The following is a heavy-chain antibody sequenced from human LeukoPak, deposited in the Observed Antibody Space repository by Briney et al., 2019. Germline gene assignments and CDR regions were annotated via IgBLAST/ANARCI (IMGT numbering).Heavy chain of an antibody. CDR2: INPSDGST. CDR1: GYTSTCHY. Sequence: ASVKVSCKASGYTSTCHYMHWVRQAPGQGLEWMGIINPSDGSTTSAQKFQGRVTVTRDTSTSTVYMELSSLRSEDTAVYYCARDSNSSSFDYWGQGILVTVSS. V-gene: IGHV1-46*01. CDR3: ARDSNSSSFDY. J-gene: IGHJ4*02. D-gene: IGHD6-6*01.